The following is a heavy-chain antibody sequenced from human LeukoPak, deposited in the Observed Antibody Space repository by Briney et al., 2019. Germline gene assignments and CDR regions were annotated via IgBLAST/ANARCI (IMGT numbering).Heavy chain of an antibody. V-gene: IGHV4-39*01. D-gene: IGHD4-17*01. Sequence: PSETLSLTCTVSGGSISSSSYYWGWIRQPPGKGLEWIGSIYYSGSTYYNPSLKSRVTISVDTSKNQFSLKLSSVTAADTAVYYCARRGRFKGPPYGLWGQGTLVTVSS. J-gene: IGHJ4*02. CDR1: GGSISSSSYY. CDR2: IYYSGST. CDR3: ARRGRFKGPPYGL.